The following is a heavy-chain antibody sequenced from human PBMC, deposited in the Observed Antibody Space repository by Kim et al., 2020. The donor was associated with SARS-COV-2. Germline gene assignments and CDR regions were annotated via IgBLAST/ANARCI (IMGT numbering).Heavy chain of an antibody. CDR1: GGTFSSYA. V-gene: IGHV1-69*13. Sequence: SVKVSCKASGGTFSSYAISWVRQAPGQGLEWMGGIIPIFGTANYAQKFQGRVTITADESTSTAYMELSSLRSEDTAVYYCASGGDSGWQNWFDPWGQGTLVTVSS. D-gene: IGHD6-19*01. CDR3: ASGGDSGWQNWFDP. J-gene: IGHJ5*02. CDR2: IIPIFGTA.